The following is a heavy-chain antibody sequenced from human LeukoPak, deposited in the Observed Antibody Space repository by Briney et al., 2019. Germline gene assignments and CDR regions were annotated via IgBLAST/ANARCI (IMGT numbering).Heavy chain of an antibody. V-gene: IGHV1-69*13. D-gene: IGHD1-26*01. CDR2: IIPIFGTA. J-gene: IGHJ3*02. CDR1: GGTFSSYA. Sequence: SVKVSCKASGGTFSSYAISWVRQAPGQGLEWMGGIIPIFGTANYAQKFQGRVTITADESTSTAYMELSSLRSEDTAVYYCVVGVTTPDDAFDIWGQGTMVTVSS. CDR3: VVGVTTPDDAFDI.